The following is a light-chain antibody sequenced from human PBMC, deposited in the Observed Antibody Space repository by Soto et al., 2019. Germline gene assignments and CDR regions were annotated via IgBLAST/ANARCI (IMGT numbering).Light chain of an antibody. CDR1: SSDVANDKF. CDR3: CSYATGGTLV. CDR2: EGT. Sequence: QSVLTQPASVSGSPGQSINVSCTGASSDVANDKFVSWYQQHPGKAPKLMIYEGTKRPSGVSDRFSASKSGDTASLTISSLQAEDEADYHCCSYATGGTLVFGGGTKVTVL. J-gene: IGLJ3*02. V-gene: IGLV2-23*01.